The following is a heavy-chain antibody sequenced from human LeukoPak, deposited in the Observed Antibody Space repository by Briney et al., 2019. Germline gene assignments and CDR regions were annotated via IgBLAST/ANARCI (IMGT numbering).Heavy chain of an antibody. CDR2: IYPGDSDT. J-gene: IGHJ4*02. CDR1: GYSFTSYW. CDR3: ARGVVGSSWYPSFDY. V-gene: IGHV5-51*01. Sequence: GESLKISCEGSGYSFTSYWIGWVRQMPGKGLEWMGIIYPGDSDTRYSPSFQGQVTISADKSISTAYLQWSSLKASDTAMYYCARGVVGSSWYPSFDYWGQGTLVTVSS. D-gene: IGHD6-13*01.